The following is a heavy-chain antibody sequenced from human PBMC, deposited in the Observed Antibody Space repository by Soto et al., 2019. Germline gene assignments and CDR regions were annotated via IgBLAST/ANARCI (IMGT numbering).Heavy chain of an antibody. J-gene: IGHJ3*02. Sequence: AAVNVSYKASGFTVTSASVQWVRQARGQRLEWIGWIVVGSGNTNYAQKFQERVTITRDMSTSTAYMELSSLRSEDTAVYYCAADGGSYYAFDIWGQGTMVTVSS. CDR2: IVVGSGNT. CDR1: GFTVTSAS. D-gene: IGHD1-26*01. CDR3: AADGGSYYAFDI. V-gene: IGHV1-58*01.